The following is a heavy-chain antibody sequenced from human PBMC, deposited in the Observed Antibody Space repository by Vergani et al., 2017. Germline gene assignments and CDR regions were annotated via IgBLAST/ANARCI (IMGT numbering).Heavy chain of an antibody. CDR2: IRSQAYGGTT. CDR1: GFTFGDYA. J-gene: IGHJ6*02. Sequence: EVQLVESGGGLVQPGRSLRLSCTASGFTFGDYAMSWFRQAPGKGLEWVGFIRSQAYGGTTEYAASVKGRFTISRDDSKSIAYLQMNSLKTEDTAVYYCTVEYYYYYYGMDVWGQGTTVTVSS. V-gene: IGHV3-49*03. CDR3: TVEYYYYYYGMDV.